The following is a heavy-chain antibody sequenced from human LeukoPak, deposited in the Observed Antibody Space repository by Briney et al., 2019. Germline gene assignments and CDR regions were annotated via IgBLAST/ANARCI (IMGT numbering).Heavy chain of an antibody. D-gene: IGHD3-3*01. Sequence: GASVKASCKASGGTFSSYAISWVRQAPGQGLEWMGGIIPIFGTANYAQKFQGRVTITTDESTSTAYMELSSLRSEDTAVYYCARGKHYDFWSGPLDYWGQGTLVTVSS. V-gene: IGHV1-69*05. J-gene: IGHJ4*02. CDR3: ARGKHYDFWSGPLDY. CDR2: IIPIFGTA. CDR1: GGTFSSYA.